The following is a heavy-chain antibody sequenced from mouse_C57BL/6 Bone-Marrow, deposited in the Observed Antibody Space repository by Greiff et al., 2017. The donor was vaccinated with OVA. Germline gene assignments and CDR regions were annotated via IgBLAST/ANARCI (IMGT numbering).Heavy chain of an antibody. CDR2: ISSGGSYT. D-gene: IGHD1-1*01. V-gene: IGHV5-6*01. Sequence: EVKLVESGGDLVKPGGSLKLSCAASGFTFSSYGMSWVRQTPDKRLEWVATISSGGSYTYYPDSVKGRFTISRDNAKNTLYLQMSSLTSEDTAMYYCARHRYGSSYAMDYWGQGPAVTVSS. CDR1: GFTFSSYG. CDR3: ARHRYGSSYAMDY. J-gene: IGHJ4*01.